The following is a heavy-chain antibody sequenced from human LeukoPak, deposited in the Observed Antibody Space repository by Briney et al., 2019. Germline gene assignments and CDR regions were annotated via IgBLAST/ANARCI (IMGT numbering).Heavy chain of an antibody. J-gene: IGHJ4*02. Sequence: PSETLSLTCTVSGXSIRTNYWSWIRQPPGKGLEWIGYIYYTRSTHYNPSLKSRVTISVDTSKNQFSLKLSSVTAADTAVYYCARVRYSDVLTGYYGDGYFDYWGQGTLVTVSS. CDR1: GXSIRTNY. V-gene: IGHV4-59*01. CDR3: ARVRYSDVLTGYYGDGYFDY. CDR2: IYYTRST. D-gene: IGHD3-9*01.